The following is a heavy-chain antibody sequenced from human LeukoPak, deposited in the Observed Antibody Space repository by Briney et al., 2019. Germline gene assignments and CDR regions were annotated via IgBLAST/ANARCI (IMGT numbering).Heavy chain of an antibody. CDR3: ARDTDGVVVTGPFDY. J-gene: IGHJ4*02. Sequence: ASVKVSCQASGYTFSHCYMHWVRQAPAQGLEWMGWINPNSSDTNYAQDFQGRVTMTRDTSISTAYMELSSLTFDDTAMYYCARDTDGVVVTGPFDYWGQGTLVTVSS. CDR2: INPNSSDT. D-gene: IGHD2-21*02. CDR1: GYTFSHCY. V-gene: IGHV1-2*02.